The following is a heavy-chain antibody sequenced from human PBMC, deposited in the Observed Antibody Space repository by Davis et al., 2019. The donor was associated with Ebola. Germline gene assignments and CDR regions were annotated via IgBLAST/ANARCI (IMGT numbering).Heavy chain of an antibody. D-gene: IGHD5-18*01. V-gene: IGHV3-73*01. CDR2: IRSKANSYAT. CDR1: GFTFSGPA. J-gene: IGHJ4*02. Sequence: GESLKISCAASGFTFSGPAMHWVRQASGKGLEWVGRIRSKANSYATAYAASVKGRFTISRDDSKNTAYLQMNSLKTEDTAVYYCTSFIQDDDYWGQGTLVTVSS. CDR3: TSFIQDDDY.